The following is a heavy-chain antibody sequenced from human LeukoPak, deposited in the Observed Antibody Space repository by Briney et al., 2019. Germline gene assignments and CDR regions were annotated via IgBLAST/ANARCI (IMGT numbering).Heavy chain of an antibody. CDR2: INPSGGST. J-gene: IGHJ4*02. Sequence: ASVKVSCKASGYTFTSYYMHWVRQAPGQGLEWMGIINPSGGSTSYAQKFQGRVTISVDTSKNQFSLKLSSVTAADTAVYYCARDPFIAYCGGDCYPFDYWGQGTLVTASS. CDR1: GYTFTSYY. V-gene: IGHV1-46*01. CDR3: ARDPFIAYCGGDCYPFDY. D-gene: IGHD2-21*02.